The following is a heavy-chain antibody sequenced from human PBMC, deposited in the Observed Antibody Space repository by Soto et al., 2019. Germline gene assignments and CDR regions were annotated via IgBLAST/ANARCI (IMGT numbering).Heavy chain of an antibody. Sequence: GESLKISCAASGFTFSSYAMSWVRQAPGKGLEWVSAISGSGGSTYYADSVKGRFTISRDNSKNTLYLQMNSLRAEDTAVYYCAKGPGYYFSYWGQGTLVTVSS. CDR2: ISGSGGST. CDR1: GFTFSSYA. V-gene: IGHV3-23*01. CDR3: AKGPGYYFSY. D-gene: IGHD3-9*01. J-gene: IGHJ4*02.